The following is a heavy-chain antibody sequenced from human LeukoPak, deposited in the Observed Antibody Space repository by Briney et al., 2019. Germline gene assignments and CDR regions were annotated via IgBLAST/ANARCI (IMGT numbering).Heavy chain of an antibody. J-gene: IGHJ3*02. CDR2: VSYIGST. D-gene: IGHD4-17*01. CDR1: GDSFSSHY. Sequence: MTSETLSLTCTVSGDSFSSHYWSWVRQPPGRGLEWIGYVSYIGSTNYNPSLKSRVAISVDTSKNQFSLKLSSVTAADTADYYCARDPTTMTKGLDIWGQGTMVTVSS. CDR3: ARDPTTMTKGLDI. V-gene: IGHV4-59*11.